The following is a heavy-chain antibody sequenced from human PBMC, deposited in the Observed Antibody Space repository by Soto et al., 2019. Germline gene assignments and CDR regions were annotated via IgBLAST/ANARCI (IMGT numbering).Heavy chain of an antibody. D-gene: IGHD6-6*01. V-gene: IGHV3-30*09. CDR3: ARDSSSSLLYYYYYGMDV. J-gene: IGHJ6*02. Sequence: GGSLRLSCAASGFTFSSYAMHWVRQAPGKGLEWVAVISYDGSNKYYADSVKGRFAISRDNSKNTLYLQMNSLRAEDTAVYYCARDSSSSLLYYYYYGMDVWGQGTTVTVSS. CDR2: ISYDGSNK. CDR1: GFTFSSYA.